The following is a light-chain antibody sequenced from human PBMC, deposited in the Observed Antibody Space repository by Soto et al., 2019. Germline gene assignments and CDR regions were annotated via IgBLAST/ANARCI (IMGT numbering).Light chain of an antibody. CDR3: QKYNSYS. CDR2: KAS. V-gene: IGKV1-5*03. J-gene: IGKJ1*01. Sequence: IQMTQSPSTLSVSIGDRVTITCRASQTISSWLAWYQQKPGKAPKLLIYKASTLKSGVPSRFSGSGSGTEFTLTISSLKPDDFATYYCQKYNSYSFGQGTKVDIK. CDR1: QTISSW.